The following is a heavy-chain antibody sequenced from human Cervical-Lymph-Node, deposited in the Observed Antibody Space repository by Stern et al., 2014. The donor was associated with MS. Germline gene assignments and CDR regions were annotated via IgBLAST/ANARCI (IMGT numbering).Heavy chain of an antibody. J-gene: IGHJ4*02. V-gene: IGHV2-5*02. CDR2: IYWDDNE. Sequence: ESGPTLVKPTQTLTLTCTFSGFSVTTDGVGVGWIRQPPGKALEWLALIYWDDNERYSPSLKSRLTITKDTSKAQVVLTMTNMDPVDTATYYCAHRAANMVRGVTFFDYWGPGTLVTVSS. CDR1: GFSVTTDGVG. CDR3: AHRAANMVRGVTFFDY. D-gene: IGHD3-10*01.